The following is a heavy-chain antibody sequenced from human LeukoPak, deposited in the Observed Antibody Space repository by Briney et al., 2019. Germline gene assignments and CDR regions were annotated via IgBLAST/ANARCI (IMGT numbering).Heavy chain of an antibody. J-gene: IGHJ4*02. CDR3: TRDAYDSSGPT. V-gene: IGHV3-49*04. D-gene: IGHD3-22*01. Sequence: GGSLRLSCAASGFTFSSYAMSWVRQAPGKGLEWVGFIRSKAYGGTTEYAASVKGRFTISRDDSKSIAYLQMNSLKTEDTAVYYCTRDAYDSSGPTWGQGTLVTVSS. CDR2: IRSKAYGGTT. CDR1: GFTFSSYA.